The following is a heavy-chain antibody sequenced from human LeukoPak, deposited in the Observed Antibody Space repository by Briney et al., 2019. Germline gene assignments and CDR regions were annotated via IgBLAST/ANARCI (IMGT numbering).Heavy chain of an antibody. Sequence: PGGSLRLSCAASGFTFSNAWMSWVRQAPGKGLEWVGRIKSKTDGGTTDYAAPVKGRFTISRDDSKNTLYLQMNSLKTEDTAVYYCTTESPYSSSPFDYWGQGTLVTVSS. CDR3: TTESPYSSSPFDY. D-gene: IGHD6-6*01. CDR2: IKSKTDGGTT. V-gene: IGHV3-15*01. J-gene: IGHJ4*02. CDR1: GFTFSNAW.